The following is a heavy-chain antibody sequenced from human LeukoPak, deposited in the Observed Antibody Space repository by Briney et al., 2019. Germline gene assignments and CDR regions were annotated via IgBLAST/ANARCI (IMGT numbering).Heavy chain of an antibody. CDR1: GFTFSSYG. J-gene: IGHJ6*03. CDR2: ISGSGGST. D-gene: IGHD2-15*01. CDR3: MRWSHDSGYYYMDV. V-gene: IGHV3-23*01. Sequence: PGGSLRLSCAASGFTFSSYGMSWVRQAPGKGLEWFSAISGSGGSTYYADSVKGRFTISRDNAKNSLYLEMNSLRAEDTAVYYCMRWSHDSGYYYMDVWGKGTTVTVSS.